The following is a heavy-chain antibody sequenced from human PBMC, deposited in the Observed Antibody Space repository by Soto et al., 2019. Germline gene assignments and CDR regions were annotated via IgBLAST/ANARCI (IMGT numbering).Heavy chain of an antibody. Sequence: GGSLRLSCAASGFMFSTYWMTWVRQAPGKGLEWVANMNQDGSEEYYVDSVKGRFTISRDNPKNSLYLQMNSLRAEDTAVYYCARELRKYSSGWYYFDSWGQGTLVTVSS. V-gene: IGHV3-7*03. CDR3: ARELRKYSSGWYYFDS. D-gene: IGHD6-13*01. CDR1: GFMFSTYW. J-gene: IGHJ4*02. CDR2: MNQDGSEE.